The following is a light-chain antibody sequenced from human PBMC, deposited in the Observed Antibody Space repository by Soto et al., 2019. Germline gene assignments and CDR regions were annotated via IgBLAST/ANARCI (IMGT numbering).Light chain of an antibody. CDR1: SSDIGAGYR. CDR3: QSFDKYLSAVV. Sequence: QAVVTQPPSVSGAPGERVTISCTGSSSDIGAGYRVRWYQQVPGTAPKLLIYDNTNRPSGVSVRFSGSKSGTSASLAISGLQAEDEAVYYCQSFDKYLSAVVFGGGTKLTVL. CDR2: DNT. J-gene: IGLJ2*01. V-gene: IGLV1-40*01.